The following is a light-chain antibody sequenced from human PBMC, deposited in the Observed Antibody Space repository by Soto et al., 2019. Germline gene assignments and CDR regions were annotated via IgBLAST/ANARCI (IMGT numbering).Light chain of an antibody. V-gene: IGKV1-9*01. Sequence: DIPVTQSPSFLSASVGDRFTISCRASKVINNYLSWYQGKPGKAPKLLIYTASTLQNGVPSRFSGSGSGTQFTLTISSLQPEDFATYYCQQLNSYPVTFGGGTRVEI. J-gene: IGKJ4*01. CDR2: TAS. CDR3: QQLNSYPVT. CDR1: KVINNY.